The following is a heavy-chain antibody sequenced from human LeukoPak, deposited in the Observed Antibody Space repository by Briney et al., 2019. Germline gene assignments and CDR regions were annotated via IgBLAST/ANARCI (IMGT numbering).Heavy chain of an antibody. Sequence: SETLSLTCTVSGGSIRNRGYYWGWIRQPPGKGLEWIGTIYFSGSTYYNPSLESRVTISLDTSKNQFSLKLSSVTAADTAVYYCARAPSGGDYYYMDVWGKGTTVTVSS. J-gene: IGHJ6*03. V-gene: IGHV4-39*07. D-gene: IGHD3-10*01. CDR3: ARAPSGGDYYYMDV. CDR1: GGSIRNRGYY. CDR2: IYFSGST.